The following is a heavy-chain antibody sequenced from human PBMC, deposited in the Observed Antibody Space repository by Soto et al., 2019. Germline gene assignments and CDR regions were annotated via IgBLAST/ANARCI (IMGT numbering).Heavy chain of an antibody. CDR1: GFTFSNAW. D-gene: IGHD3-9*01. CDR2: IKSKTDGGTT. J-gene: IGHJ4*02. V-gene: IGHV3-15*01. Sequence: GGSLRLSCAASGFTFSNAWMSWVRQAPGKGLEWVGRIKSKTDGGTTDYAAPVKGRFTISRDDSKNTLYLQMNSLKTEDTAVYYCTSRYLLRYFEWHPMFDYWGQGTLVTVSS. CDR3: TSRYLLRYFEWHPMFDY.